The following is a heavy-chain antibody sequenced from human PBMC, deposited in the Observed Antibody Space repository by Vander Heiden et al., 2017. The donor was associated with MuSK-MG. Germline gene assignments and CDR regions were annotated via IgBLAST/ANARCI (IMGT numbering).Heavy chain of an antibody. J-gene: IGHJ4*02. V-gene: IGHV3-33*01. CDR1: GFTFSDYG. CDR3: ARGYGSESLSFDY. Sequence: QVQLVESGGGVVQPGRSLRLSCAASGFTFSDYGMHWVRQAPGKGLEWMAVIWYDGSKKYYADSVKGRFTISRDDSDNTLYLQMNSLRAEDTAVYYCARGYGSESLSFDYWGQGTLVTVSS. D-gene: IGHD3-10*01. CDR2: IWYDGSKK.